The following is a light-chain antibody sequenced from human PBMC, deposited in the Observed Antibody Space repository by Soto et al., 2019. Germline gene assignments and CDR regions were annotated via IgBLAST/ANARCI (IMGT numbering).Light chain of an antibody. CDR3: SSYIPNNSTYV. CDR2: DVS. CDR1: SSDVGGYNY. Sequence: QSVLTQPASVSGSPGQSITISCTGTSSDVGGYNYVSWYQHHPGKAPKRMIHDVSNRPSGVSNRFSGSKSGNTASLTISGLQGEDEADYYCSSYIPNNSTYVFGTGTKVTVL. V-gene: IGLV2-14*03. J-gene: IGLJ1*01.